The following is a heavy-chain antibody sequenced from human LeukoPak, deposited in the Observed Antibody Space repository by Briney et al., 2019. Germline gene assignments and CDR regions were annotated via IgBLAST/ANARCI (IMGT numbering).Heavy chain of an antibody. V-gene: IGHV4-34*01. J-gene: IGHJ6*02. Sequence: PSETLSLTCAVYGGSFSGYYWSWIRQPPGKGLEWIGEINHSGSTNYNPSLKSRVTISVDTSKNQFSLKLSSVTAADTAVNYCARGPARYYYYYGMDVWGQGTTVTVSS. CDR2: INHSGST. CDR1: GGSFSGYY. CDR3: ARGPARYYYYYGMDV.